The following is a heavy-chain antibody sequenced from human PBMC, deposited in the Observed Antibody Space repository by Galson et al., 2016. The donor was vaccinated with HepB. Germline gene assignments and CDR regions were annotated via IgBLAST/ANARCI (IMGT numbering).Heavy chain of an antibody. CDR2: IIPMFGRT. J-gene: IGHJ4*02. D-gene: IGHD5-12*01. CDR1: GGTFKSYG. Sequence: SVKVSCKDSGGTFKSYGYSWVRQRAGQGPEWMGGIIPMFGRTYDAEKFRDRVTITADEFTTTVYMEVSSLTSEDTAVYYCARDNGYGDHFEHWGQGSLVTVSP. V-gene: IGHV1-69*13. CDR3: ARDNGYGDHFEH.